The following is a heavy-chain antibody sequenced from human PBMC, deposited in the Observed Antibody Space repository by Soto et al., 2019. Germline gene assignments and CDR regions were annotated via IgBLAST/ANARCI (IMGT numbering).Heavy chain of an antibody. V-gene: IGHV3-23*01. J-gene: IGHJ2*01. Sequence: EVQLLESGGGLVQPGGSLRLSCAASGFTFSSYAMSWVRQAPGKGLEWVSAISGSGGSTYYADSVKGRFTISRDNSKNSLYLQMNSLRAEDTAVYYCAKARESAPITYRYFDLWGRGTLVTVSS. CDR2: ISGSGGST. CDR1: GFTFSSYA. CDR3: AKARESAPITYRYFDL. D-gene: IGHD3-10*01.